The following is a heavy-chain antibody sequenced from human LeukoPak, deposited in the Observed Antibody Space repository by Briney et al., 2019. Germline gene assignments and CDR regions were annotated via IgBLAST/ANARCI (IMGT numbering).Heavy chain of an antibody. CDR3: AEEGENYAFDI. CDR1: GFTFSNYD. V-gene: IGHV3-23*01. J-gene: IGHJ3*02. Sequence: GGSLRLSCAASGFTFSNYDMTWVRQAPGKGLEWVSAISGSGGSTYYADSVKGRFTISRDNSKNTLYLQMNSLRAEDTAIYYCAEEGENYAFDIWGQGTMVTVSS. CDR2: ISGSGGST. D-gene: IGHD2-21*01.